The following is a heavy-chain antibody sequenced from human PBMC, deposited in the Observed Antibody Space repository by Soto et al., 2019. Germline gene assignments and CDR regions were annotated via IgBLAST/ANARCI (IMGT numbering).Heavy chain of an antibody. CDR3: ATSHYYENTGYYYFNH. Sequence: QVQLVQSGAKVKRPGSSVKVSCTASRGTFNTYAVHWVRQAPGQGLEWMGGIIPSFGTPNYAQRFQGRVIITADESTSTAYMELSSLRSEDTAIFFCATSHYYENTGYYYFNHWGQGTLVTVS. V-gene: IGHV1-69*01. CDR2: IIPSFGTP. D-gene: IGHD3-22*01. CDR1: RGTFNTYA. J-gene: IGHJ1*01.